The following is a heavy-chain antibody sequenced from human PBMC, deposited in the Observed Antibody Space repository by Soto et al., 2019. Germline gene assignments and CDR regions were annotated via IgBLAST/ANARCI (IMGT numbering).Heavy chain of an antibody. V-gene: IGHV3-48*01. CDR1: GFTFSSYS. J-gene: IGHJ2*01. D-gene: IGHD6-13*01. CDR2: ISTSSSTI. CDR3: AREGDSSYWYFDL. Sequence: EVQLVESGGGLVQPGGSLRLSCAASGFTFSSYSMNWVRQAPGKGLEWVSYISTSSSTIYYADSVKGRFTISRDNPKNSLYLQMNSLRAEDTAVYYCAREGDSSYWYFDLWGRGTLVTVSS.